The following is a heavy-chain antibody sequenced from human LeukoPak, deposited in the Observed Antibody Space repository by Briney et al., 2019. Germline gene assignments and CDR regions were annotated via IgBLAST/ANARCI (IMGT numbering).Heavy chain of an antibody. Sequence: GGSLRLSVADLGFTFIDSDTTWLRQAPGKGLEWVANLKEDGSEKYYVVSVKGRFTISRDNVKSSLYLRMNSLRAEDTGVYYCTRTGKGWSFDHWGQGTLVTVSS. CDR1: GFTFIDSD. V-gene: IGHV3-7*01. J-gene: IGHJ4*02. CDR2: LKEDGSEK. D-gene: IGHD2-15*01. CDR3: TRTGKGWSFDH.